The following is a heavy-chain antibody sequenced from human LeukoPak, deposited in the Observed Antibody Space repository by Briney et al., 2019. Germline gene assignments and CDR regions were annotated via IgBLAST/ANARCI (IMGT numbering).Heavy chain of an antibody. V-gene: IGHV3-23*01. CDR1: GFTFSSYA. CDR3: AKDSGFSSSWQLGY. D-gene: IGHD6-13*01. CDR2: VSGSGSST. Sequence: PGGSLRLSCAASGFTFSSYAMSWVRQAPGKGLEWVSGVSGSGSSTYYADSVKGRFTISRDNSKNTLYLQMNSLRAEDTAVYYCAKDSGFSSSWQLGYWGQGTQVTVSS. J-gene: IGHJ4*02.